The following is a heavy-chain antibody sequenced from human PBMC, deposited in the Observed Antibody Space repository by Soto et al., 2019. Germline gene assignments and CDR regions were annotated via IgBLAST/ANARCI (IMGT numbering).Heavy chain of an antibody. Sequence: QVQLQESGPGLVKPSETLSLTCTVSGGSISSYYWSWIRQPPGKGLDWIGYIYYSGSTNYNPSLKSRVTISVDTSKNPFSLKLSSVTAADTAVYYCARRDILTGPDDAFDIWGQGTMVTVSS. D-gene: IGHD3-9*01. J-gene: IGHJ3*02. V-gene: IGHV4-59*08. CDR3: ARRDILTGPDDAFDI. CDR1: GGSISSYY. CDR2: IYYSGST.